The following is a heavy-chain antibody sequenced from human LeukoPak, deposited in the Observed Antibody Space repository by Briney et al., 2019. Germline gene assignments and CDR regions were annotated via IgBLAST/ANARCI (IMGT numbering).Heavy chain of an antibody. Sequence: SQTLSLTCTVSGGSMTSGDFYWSWVRQPPGKGLEWIGYIYYNGNTYYNPSLTSRVTISRDTSKKHFSLNLTSVTAADTAVYYCARQGHYYGSGSYGFDYWGQGILVTVSS. D-gene: IGHD3-10*01. CDR3: ARQGHYYGSGSYGFDY. CDR2: IYYNGNT. V-gene: IGHV4-30-4*01. CDR1: GGSMTSGDFY. J-gene: IGHJ4*02.